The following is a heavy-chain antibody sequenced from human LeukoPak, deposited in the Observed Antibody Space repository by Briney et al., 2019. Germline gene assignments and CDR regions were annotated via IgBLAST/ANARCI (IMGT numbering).Heavy chain of an antibody. D-gene: IGHD3-10*01. CDR2: INHSGST. CDR1: GGSFSGYY. V-gene: IGHV4-34*01. Sequence: SETLSLTCAVYGGSFSGYYWSWIRQPPGKGLEWIGEINHSGSTNYNPSLKSRVTISVDTSKNQFSLKLSSVTAADTAVYYCARGSRPYYYGSGGYFDYWGQGTLVTVSS. J-gene: IGHJ4*02. CDR3: ARGSRPYYYGSGGYFDY.